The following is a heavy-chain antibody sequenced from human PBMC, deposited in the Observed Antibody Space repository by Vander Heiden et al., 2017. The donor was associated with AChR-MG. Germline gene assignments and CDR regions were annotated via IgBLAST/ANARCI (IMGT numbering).Heavy chain of an antibody. CDR2: IIPFFGTA. J-gene: IGHJ3*01. CDR3: ARDLAKDYHSSGDFRRQEAFDV. D-gene: IGHD3-22*01. V-gene: IGHV1-69*06. CDR1: GDTFTNYA. Sequence: QVQLVQSGAEVKKPGSSVEVSCKASGDTFTNYAFSWVRQAPGQGLEWMGGIIPFFGTANYPQKFQGRITITADKSTSTVYMDLRSLRSEDTATYYCARDLAKDYHSSGDFRRQEAFDVWGQGTMVTVSS.